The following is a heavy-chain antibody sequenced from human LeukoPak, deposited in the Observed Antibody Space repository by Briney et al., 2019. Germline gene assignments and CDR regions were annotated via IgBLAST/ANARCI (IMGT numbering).Heavy chain of an antibody. D-gene: IGHD5-18*01. CDR1: GFSFSSYA. Sequence: GGSPRLSCAASGFSFSSYAMNWVRQAPGKGLEWVSTISGSGDNTYYTDSVKGRFTISRDNAKNTLYLQMNSLRAEDTAVYFCVNGYTYGQYWGQGTLVTVSS. CDR2: ISGSGDNT. CDR3: VNGYTYGQY. J-gene: IGHJ4*02. V-gene: IGHV3-23*01.